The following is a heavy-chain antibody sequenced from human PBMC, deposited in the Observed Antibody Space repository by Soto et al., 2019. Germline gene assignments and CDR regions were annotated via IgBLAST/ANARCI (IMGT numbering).Heavy chain of an antibody. J-gene: IGHJ6*02. CDR2: LYSSGSS. D-gene: IGHD4-17*01. CDR1: VDSISTYH. V-gene: IGHV4-4*07. CDR3: ASDPPVSTRGRNKYFYYGMDV. Sequence: PXGTRSLTCTVSVDSISTYHWSWIRQPAGKGLEWVGRLYSSGSSDYNPSLKGRATMSADTSKNQFSLKLSSVTAADTAVYFCASDPPVSTRGRNKYFYYGMDVWGQGTTVTVSS.